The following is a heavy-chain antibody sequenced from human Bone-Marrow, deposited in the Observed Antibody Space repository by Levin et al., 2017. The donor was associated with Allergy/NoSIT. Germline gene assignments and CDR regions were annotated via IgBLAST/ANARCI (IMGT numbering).Heavy chain of an antibody. V-gene: IGHV3-30*18. J-gene: IGHJ1*01. Sequence: GGSLRLSCAASGFTFSSYGMSWVRQAPGKGLEWVAIVTYDGSNTYYADSVRGRFTISRDDARNTVYLQMNSLRPEDTAVYYCAKDHSTSWYSYFDHWGQGTPVTVSS. CDR3: AKDHSTSWYSYFDH. D-gene: IGHD2-2*01. CDR1: GFTFSSYG. CDR2: VTYDGSNT.